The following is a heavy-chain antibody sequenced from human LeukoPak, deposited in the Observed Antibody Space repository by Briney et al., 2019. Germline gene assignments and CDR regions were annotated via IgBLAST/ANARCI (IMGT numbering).Heavy chain of an antibody. Sequence: SETLSLTCTVSGGSISSSSYYWGWIRQPPGKGLEWIGSIYYSGSTYYNPSLKSRVTISVDTSMNQFSLKLSSVTAADTAVYYCARDRSRGYSGYEDYYYYYGMDVWGQGTTVTVSS. CDR1: GGSISSSSYY. CDR2: IYYSGST. V-gene: IGHV4-39*07. CDR3: ARDRSRGYSGYEDYYYYYGMDV. J-gene: IGHJ6*02. D-gene: IGHD5-12*01.